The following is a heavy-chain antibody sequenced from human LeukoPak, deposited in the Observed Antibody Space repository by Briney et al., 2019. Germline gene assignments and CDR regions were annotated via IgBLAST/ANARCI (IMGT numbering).Heavy chain of an antibody. J-gene: IGHJ3*02. CDR3: ARAGEGFDT. Sequence: PGRFLRLSCAASGFTFSNYGMHWVRQARGKGLEWVAVIWYDASNKYYGDSVKGRFTISRDNSKNTLYLQMSSLRAEDTAIYYCARAGEGFDTWGQGTKVTVSS. CDR1: GFTFSNYG. CDR2: IWYDASNK. V-gene: IGHV3-33*01. D-gene: IGHD3-10*01.